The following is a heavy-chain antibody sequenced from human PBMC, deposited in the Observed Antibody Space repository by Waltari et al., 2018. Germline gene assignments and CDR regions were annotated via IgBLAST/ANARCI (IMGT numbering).Heavy chain of an antibody. V-gene: IGHV3-23*01. CDR2: ISAGAGSA. CDR3: AKAFDSSPYHDAFDI. J-gene: IGHJ3*02. D-gene: IGHD3-22*01. CDR1: GFTFSRYA. Sequence: EVQLLESGGGLVQPGGSLRLSCAASGFTFSRYAMSWVRQAPGKGLEWVSAISAGAGSAYYPDSVKGRFTISRDNSENTLFLQMNTLRAEDTAVYYCAKAFDSSPYHDAFDIWGQGTMVTVSS.